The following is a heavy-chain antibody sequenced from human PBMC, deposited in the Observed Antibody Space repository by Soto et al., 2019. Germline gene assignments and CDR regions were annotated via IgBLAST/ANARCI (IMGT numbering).Heavy chain of an antibody. CDR2: ISWNSGSI. Sequence: GGSLRLSCVASGFTFDDYGMHWVRQAPGKGLEWVSGISWNSGSIGYADSVKGRFTISRDNAKNSLYLQMNSLRAEDTAFYFCSKVLTTHTFGPLDPWGEGTLVTVSS. D-gene: IGHD3-16*01. CDR3: SKVLTTHTFGPLDP. J-gene: IGHJ5*02. V-gene: IGHV3-9*01. CDR1: GFTFDDYG.